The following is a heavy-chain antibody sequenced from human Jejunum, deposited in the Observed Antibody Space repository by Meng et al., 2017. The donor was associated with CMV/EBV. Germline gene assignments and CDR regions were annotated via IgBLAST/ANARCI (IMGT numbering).Heavy chain of an antibody. J-gene: IGHJ6*02. V-gene: IGHV3-13*01. CDR3: VRAPHTSYYYFGMDV. Sequence: GFTLSSYDMHWVRPTTGKGLEWVSVIGTGGDSYYPDSVKGRFTISRQDFKNSLYLQMNSLRAEDSAVYFCVRAPHTSYYYFGMDVWGQGTTVTVSS. D-gene: IGHD2-2*01. CDR2: IGTGGDS. CDR1: GFTLSSYD.